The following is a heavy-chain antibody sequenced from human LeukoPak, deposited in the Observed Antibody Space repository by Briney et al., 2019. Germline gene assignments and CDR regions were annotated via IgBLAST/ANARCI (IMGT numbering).Heavy chain of an antibody. D-gene: IGHD5-12*01. J-gene: IGHJ4*02. V-gene: IGHV3-23*01. Sequence: GGSLRLSCAASGFTFSSYAMSWVRQAPGKGLEWVSAISGSGGSTYYADSVKGRFTISRDNSKNTLYLQMNSLRAEDAAVYYCAKEPRGDIVATTGDYRGQGTLVTVSS. CDR2: ISGSGGST. CDR3: AKEPRGDIVATTGDY. CDR1: GFTFSSYA.